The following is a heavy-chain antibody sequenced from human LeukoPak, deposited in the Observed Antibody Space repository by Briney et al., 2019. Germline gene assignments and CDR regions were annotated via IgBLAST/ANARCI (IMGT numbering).Heavy chain of an antibody. CDR3: ARGGYSYALDY. CDR1: GYIFTSYF. V-gene: IGHV1-46*01. Sequence: GASVKVSCKAFGYIFTSYFMHWVRQAPGQGLEWMGLINPSGGSTRYAQKFQGRVTMTRDMSTSTAYMELSSLRSEDMAVYYCARGGYSYALDYWGQGTLVTVSS. D-gene: IGHD5-18*01. J-gene: IGHJ4*02. CDR2: INPSGGST.